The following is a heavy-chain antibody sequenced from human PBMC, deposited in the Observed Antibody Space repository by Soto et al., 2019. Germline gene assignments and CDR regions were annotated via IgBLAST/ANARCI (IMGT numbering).Heavy chain of an antibody. D-gene: IGHD2-21*01. J-gene: IGHJ6*02. V-gene: IGHV4-59*08. CDR2: FSYTGTT. CDR1: GDSISNYY. Sequence: SETLSLTCSVSGDSISNYYWNWIRQPPGKGLEWIGYFSYTGTTNYNPSLKSRVTVSADTSKNQFFLKLSSVTAADTAVYYCGRPLFSDVWGQATTVTVSS. CDR3: GRPLFSDV.